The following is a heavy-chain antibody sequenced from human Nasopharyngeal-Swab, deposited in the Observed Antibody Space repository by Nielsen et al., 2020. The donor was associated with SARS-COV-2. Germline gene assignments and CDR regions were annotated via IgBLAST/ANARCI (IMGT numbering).Heavy chain of an antibody. CDR3: VKDHTKYSYGYFDS. J-gene: IGHJ4*02. V-gene: IGHV3-64D*06. Sequence: VRQAPGKGLEYVSDISSSGDSTNYADSVKGRFTISRDNSQDTLYLQMSSLTAEDTAMYYCVKDHTKYSYGYFDSWGQGTLVTVSS. CDR2: ISSSGDST. D-gene: IGHD5-18*01.